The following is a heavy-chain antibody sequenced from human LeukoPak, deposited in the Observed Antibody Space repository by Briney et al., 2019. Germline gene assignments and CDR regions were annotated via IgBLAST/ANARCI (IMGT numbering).Heavy chain of an antibody. Sequence: ETLSLTCTVSCGSIHNYYWTWIRQPPGKGLEWIGYVYHSGSTNYKPSLKSRLTMSIDTSSNQFSLKLSSVTAADTAVYYCARAPVGPHGPFEYWGQGTLVTVSS. CDR2: VYHSGST. D-gene: IGHD1-26*01. CDR1: CGSIHNYY. V-gene: IGHV4-59*01. CDR3: ARAPVGPHGPFEY. J-gene: IGHJ4*02.